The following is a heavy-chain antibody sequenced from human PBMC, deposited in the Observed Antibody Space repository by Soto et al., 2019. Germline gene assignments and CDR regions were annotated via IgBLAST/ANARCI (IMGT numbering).Heavy chain of an antibody. CDR1: GFTFSSDN. J-gene: IGHJ3*02. Sequence: AGGSLRLSFAAPGFTFSSDNMNLVRQAPGKGVEWVSYISSSSSTIYYADSVKGRFTISRDNAKNSLYLQMNSLRDEDTAVYYCARDSPRGEYYYDSSGYSSDAFDIWGQGTMVTVSS. V-gene: IGHV3-48*02. CDR2: ISSSSSTI. D-gene: IGHD3-22*01. CDR3: ARDSPRGEYYYDSSGYSSDAFDI.